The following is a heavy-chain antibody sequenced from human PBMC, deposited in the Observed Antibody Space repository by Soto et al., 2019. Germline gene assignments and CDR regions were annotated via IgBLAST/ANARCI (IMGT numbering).Heavy chain of an antibody. CDR3: ARDKDRLQLGGNYCYLMDV. J-gene: IGHJ6*02. Sequence: QVQLVQSGAEVKKPGSSVKVSCKASGDTFSSYAISWVRQVPGQGLEWMGGIMPIFGTPDYGQNFQGRVTITADESTSTAYMALSSLRSEDTGVYSCARDKDRLQLGGNYCYLMDVGSEGTTVPVSS. CDR1: GDTFSSYA. D-gene: IGHD5-12*01. CDR2: IMPIFGTP. V-gene: IGHV1-69*12.